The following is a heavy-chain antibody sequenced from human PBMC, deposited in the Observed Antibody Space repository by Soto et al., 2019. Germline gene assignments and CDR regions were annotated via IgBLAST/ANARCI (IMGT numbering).Heavy chain of an antibody. Sequence: ASVKVSCKASGYRFTGYYMHWVRQAPGQGLEWMGIINPSGGSTSYAQKFQGRVTMTRDTSTSTVYMELSSLRSEDTAVYYCARDGYNDRSLDYWGQGTLVTVSS. D-gene: IGHD3-22*01. CDR2: INPSGGST. V-gene: IGHV1-46*01. CDR1: GYRFTGYY. CDR3: ARDGYNDRSLDY. J-gene: IGHJ4*02.